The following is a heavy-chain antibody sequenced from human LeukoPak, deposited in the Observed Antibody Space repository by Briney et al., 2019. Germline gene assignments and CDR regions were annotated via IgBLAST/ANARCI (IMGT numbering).Heavy chain of an antibody. Sequence: SETLSLTCTVSGGSISSYYWSWIRQPPGKGLEWIGYIYYSGSTNYNPSLKSRVTISVDTSKNQFSLKLSSATAADTAVYYCARVRSSGYPPPPAFDYWGQGTLVTVSS. D-gene: IGHD3-22*01. CDR2: IYYSGST. J-gene: IGHJ4*02. CDR1: GGSISSYY. CDR3: ARVRSSGYPPPPAFDY. V-gene: IGHV4-59*12.